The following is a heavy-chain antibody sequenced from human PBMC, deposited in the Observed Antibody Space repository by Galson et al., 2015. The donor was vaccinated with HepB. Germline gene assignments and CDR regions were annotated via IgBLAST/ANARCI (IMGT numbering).Heavy chain of an antibody. CDR1: GFTVSSYA. D-gene: IGHD5-12*01. V-gene: IGHV3-23*01. CDR3: AKDYSPDSGYDIDD. J-gene: IGHJ4*02. CDR2: IWGSGSTI. Sequence: CAAPGFTVSSYAMNWVRQAPGKGLEWVSVIWGSGSTIYYADSVKGRFTISRDNSKNTVYLQMNSLRVEDTAVYYCAKDYSPDSGYDIDDWGQGTLVTVSS.